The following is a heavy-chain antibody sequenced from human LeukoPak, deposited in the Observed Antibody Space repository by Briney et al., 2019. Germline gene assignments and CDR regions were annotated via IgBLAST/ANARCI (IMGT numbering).Heavy chain of an antibody. CDR2: IYYSGST. CDR3: ARVPLGYCSSTSCFGPN. V-gene: IGHV4-39*07. Sequence: KPSETLSLTCTVSGGSISSSSYYWGWIRQPPGKGLEWIGSIYYSGSTYYNPSLKSRVTISVDTSKNQFSLKLSSVTAADTAVYYCARVPLGYCSSTSCFGPNWGQGTLVTASS. D-gene: IGHD2-2*01. J-gene: IGHJ4*02. CDR1: GGSISSSSYY.